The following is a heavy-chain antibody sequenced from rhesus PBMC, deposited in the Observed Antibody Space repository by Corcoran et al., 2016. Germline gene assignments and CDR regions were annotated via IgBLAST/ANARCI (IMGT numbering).Heavy chain of an antibody. Sequence: QVQLQQWGEGLVKHSETLSLTCAVYGGSISGYYYWSWIRQPPGKGLEWIGYIYGNSASTNYNPSLKNRVTISKDTSKNQFSLKLSSVTAADTAVYYCATIYSSGWLYFDYWGQGVLVTVSS. J-gene: IGHJ4*01. CDR3: ATIYSSGWLYFDY. CDR1: GGSISGYYY. CDR2: IYGNSAST. D-gene: IGHD6-31*01. V-gene: IGHV4-73*01.